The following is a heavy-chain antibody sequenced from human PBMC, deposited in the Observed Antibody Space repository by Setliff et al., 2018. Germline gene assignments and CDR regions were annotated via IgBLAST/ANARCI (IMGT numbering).Heavy chain of an antibody. Sequence: SETLSLTCAVYGGSFSGYYWSWIRQPPGKRLEWIGEIIHSGSTNYNPSLKSRVTISMDTSKNQFSLKVSSVTAADTAVLYCARSFSRREKFLLDYWGQGALVTVSS. J-gene: IGHJ4*02. V-gene: IGHV4-34*12. CDR2: IIHSGST. CDR3: ARSFSRREKFLLDY. CDR1: GGSFSGYY.